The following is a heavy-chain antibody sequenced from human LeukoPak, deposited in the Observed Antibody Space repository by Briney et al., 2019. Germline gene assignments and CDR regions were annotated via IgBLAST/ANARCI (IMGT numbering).Heavy chain of an antibody. V-gene: IGHV4-59*01. CDR1: GGSISSYY. CDR3: ARDLSPIWYFDL. CDR2: IYYSGST. J-gene: IGHJ2*01. D-gene: IGHD3-3*02. Sequence: SETLSLTCTVSGGSISSYYWSWIRQPPGKGLEWIGYIYYSGSTNYNPSLKSRVNISVDTSKNQFSLKLSSVTAADTAVYYCARDLSPIWYFDLWGRGTLVTVSS.